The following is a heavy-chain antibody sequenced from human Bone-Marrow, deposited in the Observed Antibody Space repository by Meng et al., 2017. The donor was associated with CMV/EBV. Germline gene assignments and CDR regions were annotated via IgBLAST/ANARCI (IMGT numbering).Heavy chain of an antibody. J-gene: IGHJ3*02. V-gene: IGHV1-18*04. CDR2: ISAYNGNT. CDR1: GYTFSDFY. Sequence: ASVKVSCKASGYTFSDFYIYWVRQAPGQGLEWMGWISAYNGNTNYAQKLQGRVTMTTDTSTSTAYMELRSLRSDDTAVYYCARDHVRAGSNPDAFDIWGQGTMVTVSS. D-gene: IGHD3-10*01. CDR3: ARDHVRAGSNPDAFDI.